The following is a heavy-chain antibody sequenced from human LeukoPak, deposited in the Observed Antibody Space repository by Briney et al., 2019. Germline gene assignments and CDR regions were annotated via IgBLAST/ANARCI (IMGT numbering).Heavy chain of an antibody. V-gene: IGHV1-2*02. Sequence: ASVKVSCKASGYTFTGYFIHWVRQVPGQGLEWMGWINPNSGGTNYAQKFQGRVTMTRDTSTNTAYMELSRLRSDDTAIYYCARESIIPGARGDYWGQGTLVTVSS. CDR2: INPNSGGT. J-gene: IGHJ4*02. CDR1: GYTFTGYF. D-gene: IGHD2-2*01. CDR3: ARESIIPGARGDY.